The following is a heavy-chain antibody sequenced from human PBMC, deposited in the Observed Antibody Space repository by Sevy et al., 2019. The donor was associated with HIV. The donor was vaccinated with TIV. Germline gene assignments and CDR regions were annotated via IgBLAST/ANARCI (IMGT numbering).Heavy chain of an antibody. Sequence: SETLSLTCTVSGGTVSGGSISSYYWSWIRQPPGKGLEWIGFIYYSGSTNYNPSLKSRVIISLDTSKSQFSLRLSSVTAAVTAVYYCARFHSSTWGVDSWGQGTLVTVSS. CDR1: GGSISSYY. D-gene: IGHD6-13*01. V-gene: IGHV4-59*01. CDR3: ARFHSSTWGVDS. J-gene: IGHJ4*02. CDR2: IYYSGST.